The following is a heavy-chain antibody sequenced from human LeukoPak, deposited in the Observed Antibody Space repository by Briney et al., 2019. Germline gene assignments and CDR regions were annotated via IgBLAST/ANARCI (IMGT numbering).Heavy chain of an antibody. V-gene: IGHV4-34*01. J-gene: IGHJ4*02. Sequence: SGTLSLTCAVYDGSVSGYYWSWIRQPPGKGLEWIGEINHSGSTNYNPSLKSRVTISVDTSKNQFSLKLSSVTAADTAVYYCARGRVRARMVRGVSFDYWGQGTLVTVSS. CDR1: DGSVSGYY. D-gene: IGHD3-10*01. CDR2: INHSGST. CDR3: ARGRVRARMVRGVSFDY.